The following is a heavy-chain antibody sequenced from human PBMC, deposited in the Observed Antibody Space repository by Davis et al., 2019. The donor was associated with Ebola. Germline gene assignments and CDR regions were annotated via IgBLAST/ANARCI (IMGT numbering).Heavy chain of an antibody. Sequence: SETLSLTCTVSGGSISSHYWSWIRQPPGKGLEWIGYVYYSGSTNYNPSLQSRVTISVDTSKNQFSLKLSSVTAADTAVYYCARDAVLSRGELDFWGQGTLVTVSS. CDR3: ARDAVLSRGELDF. V-gene: IGHV4-59*11. J-gene: IGHJ4*02. D-gene: IGHD3-10*01. CDR1: GGSISSHY. CDR2: VYYSGST.